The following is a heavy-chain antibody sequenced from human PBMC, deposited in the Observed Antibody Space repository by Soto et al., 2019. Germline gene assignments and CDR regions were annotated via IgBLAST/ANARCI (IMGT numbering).Heavy chain of an antibody. D-gene: IGHD5-12*01. V-gene: IGHV3-30-3*01. CDR3: ARDYYRFNSGYGFRMAV. CDR1: GFTFSSYA. CDR2: ISYDGSNK. Sequence: QVQLVESGGGVVQPGRSLRLSCAASGFTFSSYAMHWVRQAPGKGLEWVAVISYDGSNKYYADSVKGRFTISRDNSKNTLYLQMNSLRAEDTAVYYCARDYYRFNSGYGFRMAVWGQGTTVTVSS. J-gene: IGHJ6*02.